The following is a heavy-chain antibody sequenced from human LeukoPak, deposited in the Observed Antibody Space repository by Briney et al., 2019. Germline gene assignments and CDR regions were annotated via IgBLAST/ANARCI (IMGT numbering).Heavy chain of an antibody. CDR2: ISAYNGNT. J-gene: IGHJ6*02. V-gene: IGHV1-18*01. Sequence: ASVKVSCKASGYTFTNYGITWVRQAPGQGLEWMGWISAYNGNTNYAQKLQGRVTMTTDTSTSTAYMEPRSLRSDDTAVYYCARDQGGYYGMDVWGQGTTVTVSS. CDR3: ARDQGGYYGMDV. CDR1: GYTFTNYG.